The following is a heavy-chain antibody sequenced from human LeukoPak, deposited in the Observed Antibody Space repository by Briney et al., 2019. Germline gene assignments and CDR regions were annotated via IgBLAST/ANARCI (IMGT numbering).Heavy chain of an antibody. CDR1: GFTFSSYW. CDR3: ASEVTMVRGVITY. J-gene: IGHJ4*02. V-gene: IGHV3-7*01. D-gene: IGHD3-10*01. Sequence: GGSLRLSCAASGFTFSSYWMSWVRQAPGKGLEWVANIKQDGSEKYFVDSAKGRFTISRDNAKNSLYLQMNSLRAEDTAVYYCASEVTMVRGVITYWGQGTLVTVSS. CDR2: IKQDGSEK.